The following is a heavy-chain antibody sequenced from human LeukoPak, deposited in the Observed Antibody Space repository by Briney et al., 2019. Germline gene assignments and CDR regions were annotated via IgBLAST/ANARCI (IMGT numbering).Heavy chain of an antibody. CDR3: ANVWGSYRYVDY. CDR1: GFTFSSYG. Sequence: PGGSLRLSCAASGFTFSSYGMHWVRQAPGKGLEWVAFIRYDGSNKYYADSVKGRFTISRDNSKNTLYLQMNSLRAEDTAVYYCANVWGSYRYVDYWGQGTLVTVSS. J-gene: IGHJ4*02. D-gene: IGHD3-16*02. CDR2: IRYDGSNK. V-gene: IGHV3-30*02.